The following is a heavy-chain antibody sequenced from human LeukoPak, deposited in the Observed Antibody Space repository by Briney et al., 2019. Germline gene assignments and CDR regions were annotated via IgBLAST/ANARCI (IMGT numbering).Heavy chain of an antibody. CDR3: ARDRMQQRNFDY. CDR1: GDSVSSGGYY. V-gene: IGHV4-61*03. J-gene: IGHJ4*02. Sequence: SETLSLTCTVSGDSVSSGGYYWSWIRQPPGKGLEWIGYIYYNGNTNYNPSLKTRVTISVDTSKSHFSLKLSSVTAADTAVYYCARDRMQQRNFDYWGQGTLVTVSS. CDR2: IYYNGNT. D-gene: IGHD6-13*01.